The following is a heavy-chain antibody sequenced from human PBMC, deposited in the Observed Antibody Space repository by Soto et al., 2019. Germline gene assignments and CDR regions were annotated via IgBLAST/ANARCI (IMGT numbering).Heavy chain of an antibody. D-gene: IGHD6-19*01. CDR1: GYTFTSYY. CDR3: ARDWYSSGWYSSAFDI. Sequence: GASVKVSCKASGYTFTSYYMHWVRQAPGQGLEWMGIINPSGGSTSYAQKFQGRVTMTRDTSTSTVYMELSSLRSEDTAVYYCARDWYSSGWYSSAFDIWGQGTMVTVSS. J-gene: IGHJ3*02. V-gene: IGHV1-46*01. CDR2: INPSGGST.